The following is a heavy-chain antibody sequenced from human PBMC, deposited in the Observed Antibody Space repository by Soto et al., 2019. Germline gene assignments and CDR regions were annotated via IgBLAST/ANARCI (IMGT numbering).Heavy chain of an antibody. Sequence: VASVKVSCKASGYTFTSYAMHWVRQAPGQRLEWMGWINAGNGNTKYSQKFQGRVTITRDTSASTAYMELSSLRSEDTAVYYCARDALKYSSSSGYYYYMDVWGKGTTVTVSS. V-gene: IGHV1-3*01. J-gene: IGHJ6*03. CDR2: INAGNGNT. D-gene: IGHD6-6*01. CDR1: GYTFTSYA. CDR3: ARDALKYSSSSGYYYYMDV.